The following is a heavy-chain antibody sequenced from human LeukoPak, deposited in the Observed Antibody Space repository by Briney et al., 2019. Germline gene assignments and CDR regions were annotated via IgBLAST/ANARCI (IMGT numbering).Heavy chain of an antibody. Sequence: ASVKVSCKASGYTFTSYAMHWVRQAPGQRLEWMGWINAGNGNTKYSQKFRGRVTITRDTSASTAYMELSSLRSGDTAVYYCAATVTLQRWDFDYWGQGTLVTVSS. CDR2: INAGNGNT. J-gene: IGHJ4*02. D-gene: IGHD4-17*01. V-gene: IGHV1-3*01. CDR3: AATVTLQRWDFDY. CDR1: GYTFTSYA.